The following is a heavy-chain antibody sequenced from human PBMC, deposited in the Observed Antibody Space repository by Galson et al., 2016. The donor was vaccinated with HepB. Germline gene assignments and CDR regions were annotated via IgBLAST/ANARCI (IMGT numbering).Heavy chain of an antibody. CDR3: ARDARKYVEGGSYYYYARDV. CDR2: AYTSGNT. J-gene: IGHJ6*04. V-gene: IGHV4-61*02. D-gene: IGHD3-16*01. CDR1: GASINSGSYY. Sequence: TLSLTCTVSGASINSGSYYWSWIRQPAGKELEWIGRAYTSGNTYYSPSLKSRVTISVDMSKNQLSLKLSSVTAADTAVYYCARDARKYVEGGSYYYYARDVWGKGTIVTVSS.